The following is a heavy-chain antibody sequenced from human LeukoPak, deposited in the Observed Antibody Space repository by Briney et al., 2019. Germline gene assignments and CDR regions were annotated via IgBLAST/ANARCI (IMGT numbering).Heavy chain of an antibody. CDR2: IRYDGSNK. J-gene: IGHJ2*01. D-gene: IGHD3/OR15-3a*01. CDR3: AKDGLGGYWYFDL. Sequence: GGALRLSCAASGFTFSSYGMHWVRPAPGQGVGGVAFIRYDGSNKYYADSVKGRFTISRDNSKNTLYLQMNSLRAEDTAVFYCAKDGLGGYWYFDLWGRGTLVTVSS. V-gene: IGHV3-30*02. CDR1: GFTFSSYG.